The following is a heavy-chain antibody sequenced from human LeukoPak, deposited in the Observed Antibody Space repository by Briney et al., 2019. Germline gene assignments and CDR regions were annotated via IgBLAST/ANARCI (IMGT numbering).Heavy chain of an antibody. J-gene: IGHJ4*02. Sequence: PSQTLSLTCTVSGGSISSGDYYWSRIRQPPGKGLEWIGYIYYSGSTYYNPSLKSRVTISVDTSKNQFSLKLSSVTAADTAVYYCAREGGVMDDILTGYTTYYFDYWGQGTLVTVSS. D-gene: IGHD3-9*01. CDR3: AREGGVMDDILTGYTTYYFDY. CDR1: GGSISSGDYY. CDR2: IYYSGST. V-gene: IGHV4-30-4*01.